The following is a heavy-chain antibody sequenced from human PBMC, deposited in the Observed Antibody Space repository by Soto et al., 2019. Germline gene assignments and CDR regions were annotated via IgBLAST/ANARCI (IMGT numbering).Heavy chain of an antibody. V-gene: IGHV4-39*01. CDR2: IHYSGSA. D-gene: IGHD4-17*01. CDR3: ARHGVDYGDYASYYYYGMDV. Sequence: QVQLQESGPGLVKPSETLSLTCTVSGGSISSSTYYWGWIRQPPGKGLEWIGFIHYSGSAYYNPSLKSRVTISIDTSKNQFSLKLTSVTAADTAVFYCARHGVDYGDYASYYYYGMDVWGRGTTVTVSS. CDR1: GGSISSSTYY. J-gene: IGHJ6*02.